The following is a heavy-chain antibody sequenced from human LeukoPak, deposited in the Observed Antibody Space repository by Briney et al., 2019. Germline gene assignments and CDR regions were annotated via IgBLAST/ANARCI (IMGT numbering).Heavy chain of an antibody. V-gene: IGHV3-23*01. CDR3: ARDQWLDY. J-gene: IGHJ4*02. Sequence: GGSLRLSCVASGFTFSTYAMTWVCQAPGKGLEWVSAISGRGGSTYYADSVKGRFTISRDNAKNSLYLQMNSLRAEDTAVYYCARDQWLDYWGQGTLVTVSS. CDR2: ISGRGGST. CDR1: GFTFSTYA. D-gene: IGHD6-19*01.